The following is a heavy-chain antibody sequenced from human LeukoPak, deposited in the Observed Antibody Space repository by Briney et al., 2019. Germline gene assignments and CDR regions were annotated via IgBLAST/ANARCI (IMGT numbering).Heavy chain of an antibody. Sequence: GASVKVSCKASLYTFTGYYMHGVRQAPGQGLECMGRINPNSGGTNYAQKFQGRVTMTKNTSISQADKKLSAPRSDDRAVYTCQRPRRGRSWYDSWGPGNLVTVSS. CDR3: QRPRRGRSWYDS. D-gene: IGHD7-27*01. CDR1: LYTFTGYY. CDR2: INPNSGGT. V-gene: IGHV1-2*06. J-gene: IGHJ5*01.